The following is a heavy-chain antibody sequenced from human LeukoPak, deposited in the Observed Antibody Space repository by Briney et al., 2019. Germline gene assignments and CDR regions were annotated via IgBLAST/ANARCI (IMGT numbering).Heavy chain of an antibody. CDR2: IYTSGST. J-gene: IGHJ6*03. CDR3: ARDGSHGYSSSFYYYYYYMDV. D-gene: IGHD6-13*01. Sequence: PSETLSLTCTVSGGSISSGSYYWRWLRQPAGKGLEWIGRIYTSGSTNYNPSLKSRVTISVDTSNNQFSLKLSSVTAADTAVYYCARDGSHGYSSSFYYYYYYMDVWGKGTTVTVSS. V-gene: IGHV4-61*02. CDR1: GGSISSGSYY.